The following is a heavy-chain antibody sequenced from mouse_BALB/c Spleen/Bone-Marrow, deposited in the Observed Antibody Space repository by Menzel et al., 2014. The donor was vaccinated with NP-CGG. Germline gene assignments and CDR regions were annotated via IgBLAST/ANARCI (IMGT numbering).Heavy chain of an antibody. D-gene: IGHD2-14*01. CDR3: ARGIRYESYFDY. J-gene: IGHJ2*01. V-gene: IGHV2-9*02. CDR2: IWAGGST. Sequence: VTLMESGPGLVAPPQSLSIPCTVSGFSLTSYGVHWVRQPPGKGLEWLRVIWAGGSTNYNSSLMSKLSISKDNSKSQVFLKKNSLQTDDTAMYCCARGIRYESYFDYWGQGTTLTVSS. CDR1: GFSLTSYG.